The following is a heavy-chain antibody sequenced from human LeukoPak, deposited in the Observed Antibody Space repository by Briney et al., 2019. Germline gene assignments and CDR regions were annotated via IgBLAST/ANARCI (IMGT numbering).Heavy chain of an antibody. Sequence: GGSLRLSCAASGFTFSSYAMSWVRQAPGKGLEWVSAISGSGGSTYYADSVKGRFTISRDNSKNTLYLQMNSLRAEDTAVYYCAREVQLKGYYYYYYMDVWGKGTTVTVSS. CDR3: AREVQLKGYYYYYYMDV. J-gene: IGHJ6*03. V-gene: IGHV3-23*01. CDR1: GFTFSSYA. D-gene: IGHD1-1*01. CDR2: ISGSGGST.